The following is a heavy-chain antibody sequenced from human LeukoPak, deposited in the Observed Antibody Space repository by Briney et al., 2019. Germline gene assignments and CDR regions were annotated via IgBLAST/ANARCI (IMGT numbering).Heavy chain of an antibody. CDR3: ARPQGYQLLDFEY. J-gene: IGHJ4*02. CDR2: INHSGST. CDR1: GGSFSGYY. V-gene: IGHV4-34*01. Sequence: SETLSLTCTVYGGSFSGYYWSWIRQPPGKGLEWIGEINHSGSTNYNPSLKSRVTISVDTSKNQFSLKLSSVTAADTAVYYCARPQGYQLLDFEYWGQGTLVTVSS. D-gene: IGHD2-2*01.